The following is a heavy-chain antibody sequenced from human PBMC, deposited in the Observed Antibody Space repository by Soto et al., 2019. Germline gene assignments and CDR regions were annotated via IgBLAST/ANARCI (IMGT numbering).Heavy chain of an antibody. CDR1: GYTFTSYY. V-gene: IGHV1-46*01. D-gene: IGHD2-2*01. J-gene: IGHJ6*02. CDR2: INPSGGST. CDR3: ARDLGYCSSTRCYGLDV. Sequence: QVQLVQSGAEVKKPGASVKVSCKASGYTFTSYYMHWVRQAPGQGLEWMGIINPSGGSTSYAQKFQGRVTMTRDTSTSTVYMELSSLRSEDTAVYYCARDLGYCSSTRCYGLDVWGQGTTVTVSS.